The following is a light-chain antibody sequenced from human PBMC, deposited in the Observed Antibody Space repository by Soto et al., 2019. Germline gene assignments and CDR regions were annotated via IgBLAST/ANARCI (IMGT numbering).Light chain of an antibody. Sequence: DIQMTQSPSTLSASVGDRVTITCRASQTISKWLAGYQQKPGNAPKRMIYHASTLESAVPSRFSGSGSGTEFSLTISSLQPDDFATYYCQQYHTSPETFGQGTK. V-gene: IGKV1-5*03. CDR3: QQYHTSPET. CDR2: HAS. J-gene: IGKJ1*01. CDR1: QTISKW.